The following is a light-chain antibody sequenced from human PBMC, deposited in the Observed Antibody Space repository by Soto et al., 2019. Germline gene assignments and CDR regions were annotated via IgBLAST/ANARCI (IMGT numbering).Light chain of an antibody. CDR2: GNS. V-gene: IGLV1-40*01. J-gene: IGLJ2*01. CDR1: SSNIGAGYD. Sequence: QSALTQPPSVSGAPGQRVTISCTGSSSNIGAGYDVHWYQQLPGTAPKLLIYGNSKRPSWVPDRFSGSKSGTSASLAITGLQAEDEADYYCQSYDSSLSGSVFGGGTKLTVL. CDR3: QSYDSSLSGSV.